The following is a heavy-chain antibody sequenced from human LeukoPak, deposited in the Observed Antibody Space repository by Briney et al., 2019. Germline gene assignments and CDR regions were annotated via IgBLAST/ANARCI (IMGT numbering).Heavy chain of an antibody. CDR1: GFTFDDYG. J-gene: IGHJ3*02. Sequence: GGSLRLSCAASGFTFDDYGVSWVRQAPGKGLEWVSGINWNGGSTGYADSVKGRFTISRDNAKNSLYLQMNSLRAEDTAVYYCARDFRKGSSSWPYDAFDIWGQGTMVTVSS. V-gene: IGHV3-20*04. CDR3: ARDFRKGSSSWPYDAFDI. CDR2: INWNGGST. D-gene: IGHD6-13*01.